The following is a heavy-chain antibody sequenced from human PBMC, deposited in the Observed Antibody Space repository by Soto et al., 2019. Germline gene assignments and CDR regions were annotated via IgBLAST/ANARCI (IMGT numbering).Heavy chain of an antibody. CDR3: ARGRGAAAGGVDY. CDR2: INHSGST. D-gene: IGHD6-13*01. CDR1: GGSFSGYY. J-gene: IGHJ4*02. Sequence: QVQLQQWGAGLLKPSETLSLTCAVYGGSFSGYYWSWIRQPPGKGLEWIGEINHSGSTNYNPSLKSRVTISVDTSKNQFSLKLSSVTAADTALYYCARGRGAAAGGVDYWGQGTLVTVSS. V-gene: IGHV4-34*01.